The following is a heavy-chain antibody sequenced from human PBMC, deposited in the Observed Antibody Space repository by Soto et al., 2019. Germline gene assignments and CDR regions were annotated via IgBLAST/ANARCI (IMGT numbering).Heavy chain of an antibody. Sequence: QVQLVESGGGVVQPGRSLRLSCAASGYSFSSHGMHWVRQAPGKALEWVAVICYDGSNKYYADSVKGRFTTSKDKSKITACLQMNSIRVENTAVYYCARVFGQMMTAEHWGQVILVTVS. CDR2: ICYDGSNK. CDR3: ARVFGQMMTAEH. J-gene: IGHJ1*01. V-gene: IGHV3-33*01. CDR1: GYSFSSHG. D-gene: IGHD3-3*01.